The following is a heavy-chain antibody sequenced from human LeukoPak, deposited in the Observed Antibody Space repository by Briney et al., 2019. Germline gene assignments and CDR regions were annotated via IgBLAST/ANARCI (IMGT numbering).Heavy chain of an antibody. Sequence: PSETLSLTCAVYGGSFSGYYWSWIRQPPGKGLEWIGEINHSGSTNYNPSLKSRVTISVDTSKNQFSLKLSSVTAADTAVYYCARTGGPRAFDIWGQGTMVTVSS. CDR1: GGSFSGYY. CDR3: ARTGGPRAFDI. V-gene: IGHV4-34*01. J-gene: IGHJ3*02. CDR2: INHSGST.